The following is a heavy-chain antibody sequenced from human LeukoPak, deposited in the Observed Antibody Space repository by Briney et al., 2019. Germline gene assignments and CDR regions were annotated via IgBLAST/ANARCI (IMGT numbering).Heavy chain of an antibody. CDR1: GFTFNIYS. CDR2: ITSSGDAT. J-gene: IGHJ4*02. D-gene: IGHD3-22*01. V-gene: IGHV3-23*01. CDR3: AKDRPNYHESNGHYYRPNGDY. Sequence: GXSLRVSCAASGFTFNIYSMSWVRQAPGKGLEWVSSITSSGDATFYADSVKDRFTISRDNSKNTLYLQMSRLRAEDTAVYYCAKDRPNYHESNGHYYRPNGDYWGQGTLVTVSS.